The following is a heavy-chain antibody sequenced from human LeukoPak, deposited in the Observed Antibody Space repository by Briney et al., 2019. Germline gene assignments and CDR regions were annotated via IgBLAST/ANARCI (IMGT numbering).Heavy chain of an antibody. V-gene: IGHV4-59*12. CDR2: IYHSGST. J-gene: IGHJ4*02. Sequence: SETLSLTCTVSGGSISTYYWNWIRQPPGKGLEWIGYIYHSGSTNYNPSLQSRVTISVDTSKNQFSLKLSSVTAADTAVYYCARGGLTITMFGVPIIRNFDYWGQGTLVTVSS. CDR3: ARGGLTITMFGVPIIRNFDY. D-gene: IGHD3-3*01. CDR1: GGSISTYY.